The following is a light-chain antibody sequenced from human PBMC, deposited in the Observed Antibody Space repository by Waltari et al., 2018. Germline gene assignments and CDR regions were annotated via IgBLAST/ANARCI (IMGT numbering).Light chain of an antibody. CDR2: DVS. J-gene: IGLJ3*02. V-gene: IGLV2-14*03. CDR1: SSDVGRFAY. Sequence: QSALTQPASVSGSPGQSLTISCTGTSSDVGRFAYVSWFQHHPGKTPKVVIYDVSERPSDVSNRFSGSKSGNTASLTISGLQAEDEADYYCSSHTSADIWVFGGGTKLTVL. CDR3: SSHTSADIWV.